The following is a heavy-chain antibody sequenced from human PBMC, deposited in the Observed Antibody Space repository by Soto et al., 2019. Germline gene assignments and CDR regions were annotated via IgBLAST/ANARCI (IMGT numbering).Heavy chain of an antibody. CDR3: ARDGGRHSGGIDY. Sequence: QVQLVQSGAEVKKPGSSVKVSCKASGGTFSSYSINWVRQAPGQGLEWMGEIIPIVRTATYAQKFQGRVTITADESTITAYMELSSLRYEDTAVYYCARDGGRHSGGIDYWGQGTLVTVSS. CDR2: IIPIVRTA. CDR1: GGTFSSYS. V-gene: IGHV1-69*01. J-gene: IGHJ4*02. D-gene: IGHD1-26*01.